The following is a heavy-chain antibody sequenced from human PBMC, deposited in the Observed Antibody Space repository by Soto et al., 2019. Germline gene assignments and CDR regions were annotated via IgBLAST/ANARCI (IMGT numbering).Heavy chain of an antibody. J-gene: IGHJ5*02. Sequence: SVKVSCKASGGTFSSYAISWVRQAPGQGPEWMGGIIPIFGTANYAQKFQGRVTITADESTSTAYMELSSLRSEDTAVYYCARSRYYYDSSGYYYNWFDPWGQGTLVTVSS. V-gene: IGHV1-69*13. D-gene: IGHD3-22*01. CDR3: ARSRYYYDSSGYYYNWFDP. CDR2: IIPIFGTA. CDR1: GGTFSSYA.